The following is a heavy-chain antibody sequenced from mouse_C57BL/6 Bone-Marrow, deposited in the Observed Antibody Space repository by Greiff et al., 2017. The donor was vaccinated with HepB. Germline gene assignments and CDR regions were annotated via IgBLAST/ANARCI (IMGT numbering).Heavy chain of an antibody. CDR2: IDPSDSYT. D-gene: IGHD1-1*01. J-gene: IGHJ2*01. CDR1: GYTFTSYW. V-gene: IGHV1-69*01. CDR3: ARGSSYYHYFDY. Sequence: QVQLQQPGAELVMPGASVKLSCKASGYTFTSYWMHWVKQRPGQGLEWIGEIDPSDSYTNYNQKFKGKSTLTVDKSSSTAYMQLSSLTSEDSAVYYCARGSSYYHYFDYWGQGTTLTVSS.